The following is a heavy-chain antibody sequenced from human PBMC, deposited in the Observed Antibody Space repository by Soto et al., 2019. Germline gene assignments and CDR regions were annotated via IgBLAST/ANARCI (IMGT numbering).Heavy chain of an antibody. D-gene: IGHD1-7*01. CDR3: AKGAGTQAYFDY. V-gene: IGHV3-9*01. Sequence: EVQLVESGGGLVQPGRSLRLSCAASGFTFDDYAMHWVRQAPGKGLEWVSGISWNSGSIGYADSVKGRFTISRDNAKNSLYLLMNSLRAEDTALYYCAKGAGTQAYFDYWGQGTLVTVSS. CDR2: ISWNSGSI. J-gene: IGHJ4*02. CDR1: GFTFDDYA.